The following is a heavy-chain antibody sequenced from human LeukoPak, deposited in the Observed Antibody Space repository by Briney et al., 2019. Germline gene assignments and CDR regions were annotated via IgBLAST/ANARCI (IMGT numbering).Heavy chain of an antibody. Sequence: PSETLSLTCSVSGGSINSSTYYWGWIRQPPGKGLAWIGSIYYSGNIYYNPSLKSRITISVDTSKNQFSLKLNSVTAADTAVYYCARGTETTFEGGPYRRYNWFDPWGQGTLVTVSS. CDR2: IYYSGNI. CDR3: ARGTETTFEGGPYRRYNWFDP. D-gene: IGHD4-17*01. CDR1: GGSINSSTYY. V-gene: IGHV4-39*01. J-gene: IGHJ5*02.